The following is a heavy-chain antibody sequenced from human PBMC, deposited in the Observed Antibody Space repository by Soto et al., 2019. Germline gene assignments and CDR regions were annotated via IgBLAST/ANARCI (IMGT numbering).Heavy chain of an antibody. CDR2: ISYDGNNK. D-gene: IGHD3-22*01. V-gene: IGHV3-30*18. Sequence: GGSLRLSCAASGFSLSNNGMHWVRQAPGKGLEWVAVISYDGNNKYYADSVKGRFTISRDNSKNTVYLEMNNLRAEDTAMYYCAKGGSGNYLTYYYYYGMDVWGQGTTVTVSS. CDR1: GFSLSNNG. CDR3: AKGGSGNYLTYYYYYGMDV. J-gene: IGHJ6*02.